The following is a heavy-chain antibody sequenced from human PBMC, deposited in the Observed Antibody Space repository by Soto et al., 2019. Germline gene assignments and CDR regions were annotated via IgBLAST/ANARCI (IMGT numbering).Heavy chain of an antibody. Sequence: GGSLRLSCAASGFTFYKYGMHWVRQAPGKGLEWVALISHDGSNKYYVDSVKGRFTIARDNSKNTVFLQMNSLRPEDTALYFCAKDDSNRWYNYYAMDVWGQGTTVTVYS. D-gene: IGHD3-22*01. J-gene: IGHJ6*02. CDR2: ISHDGSNK. CDR3: AKDDSNRWYNYYAMDV. CDR1: GFTFYKYG. V-gene: IGHV3-30*18.